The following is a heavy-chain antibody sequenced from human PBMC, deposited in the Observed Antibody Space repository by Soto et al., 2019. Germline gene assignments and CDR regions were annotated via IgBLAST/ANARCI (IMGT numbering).Heavy chain of an antibody. CDR2: ISDSGGAT. CDR1: GFTFSAYA. Sequence: EVRLLESGGGLVQPGGSLRLSCAASGFTFSAYAMRWVRQAPGEGLEWVSAISDSGGATYYADSVRGRFTISRDNSKNMLYLQMNSLRVEDTAVYYCTKTNVEYTTSSGKRYFDYWGQGTLVTVSS. D-gene: IGHD6-6*01. V-gene: IGHV3-23*01. J-gene: IGHJ4*02. CDR3: TKTNVEYTTSSGKRYFDY.